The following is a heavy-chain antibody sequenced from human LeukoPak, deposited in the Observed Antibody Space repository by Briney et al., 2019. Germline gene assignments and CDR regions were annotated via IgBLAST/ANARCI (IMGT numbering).Heavy chain of an antibody. J-gene: IGHJ4*02. CDR3: ARAYYDFRSGYYTGIFDY. V-gene: IGHV4-59*01. CDR1: GGSIGSYY. Sequence: SETLSLTCTVSGGSIGSYYWSWIRQPPGKGLEWIAYIHYSGSSNYNPSLKSRVTMSVDTSKNQFSLKVSSVTAADTAVYYCARAYYDFRSGYYTGIFDYWGQGTLVTVSS. D-gene: IGHD3-3*01. CDR2: IHYSGSS.